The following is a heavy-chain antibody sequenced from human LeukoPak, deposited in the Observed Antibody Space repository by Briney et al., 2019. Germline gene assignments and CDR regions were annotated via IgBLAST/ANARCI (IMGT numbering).Heavy chain of an antibody. V-gene: IGHV4-59*01. CDR2: IYNSGGT. CDR1: GGSISNYY. J-gene: IGHJ4*02. Sequence: SETLSLTCTASGGSISNYYWSWIRQPPGKGLEWIGNIYNSGGTNYNPSLKSRVTTSVDTSKNQFSLKLTSVTAADTAVYFCARVGGWEPKLHGVTFDYLGQGTLVTVSS. D-gene: IGHD1-26*01. CDR3: ARVGGWEPKLHGVTFDY.